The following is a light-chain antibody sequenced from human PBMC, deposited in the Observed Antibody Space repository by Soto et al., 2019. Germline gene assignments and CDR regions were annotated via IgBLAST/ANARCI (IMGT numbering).Light chain of an antibody. V-gene: IGLV2-14*01. CDR2: DVS. Sequence: QSGLTQPAAVSGSPGQSITISCTGTSSDVGGYNYVSWYQQHPGKAPKLMIYDVSNRPSGVSNRFSGSKSGNTASLAISGLQAEDEADYSCSSYTSSSPPSYVSGTGTKVPVL. CDR3: SSYTSSSPPSYV. CDR1: SSDVGGYNY. J-gene: IGLJ1*01.